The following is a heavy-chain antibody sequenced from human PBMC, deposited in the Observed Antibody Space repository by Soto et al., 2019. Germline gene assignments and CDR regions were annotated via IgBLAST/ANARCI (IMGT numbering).Heavy chain of an antibody. J-gene: IGHJ4*02. CDR2: ISASESST. V-gene: IGHV3-23*01. CDR1: GFIFSHYA. CDR3: AKKYSYGSGNYLFHFDY. D-gene: IGHD3-10*01. Sequence: EVQLLESGGGLVQPGGSLRLSCAASGFIFSHYAMTWVRQAPGKGLEWVSTISASESSTSYADSVKGRFTVSRDNSRNTLYLQMNSLRAEDTAVYYCAKKYSYGSGNYLFHFDYWGQGTLVTVSS.